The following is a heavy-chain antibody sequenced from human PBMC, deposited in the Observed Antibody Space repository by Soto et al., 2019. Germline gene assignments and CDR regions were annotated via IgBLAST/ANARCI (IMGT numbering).Heavy chain of an antibody. D-gene: IGHD3-22*01. V-gene: IGHV4-4*07. CDR1: GGSISSYY. J-gene: IGHJ4*02. Sequence: PSETLSLTCTVSGGSISSYYWSWIRQPAGKGLEWIGRIYTSGSTNYNPSLKSRVTMSVDTSKNQFSLKLSSVTAADTAVYYCAGTRDYYDSSGYYHSDYRGQGTLVTVSS. CDR2: IYTSGST. CDR3: AGTRDYYDSSGYYHSDY.